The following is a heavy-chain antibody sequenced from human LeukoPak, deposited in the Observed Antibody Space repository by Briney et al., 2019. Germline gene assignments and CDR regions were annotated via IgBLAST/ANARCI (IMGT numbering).Heavy chain of an antibody. Sequence: GGSLRLSCAASGFTFSSYAMHWVRQAPGKGLGWVAVISYDGSDKYYADSVKGRFTISRDNSKNTLDLQMNSLRAEDTAVYYCAKVETTLRYYYMDVWGKGTTVTVTS. CDR3: AKVETTLRYYYMDV. V-gene: IGHV3-30-3*01. J-gene: IGHJ6*03. CDR2: ISYDGSDK. CDR1: GFTFSSYA. D-gene: IGHD1-7*01.